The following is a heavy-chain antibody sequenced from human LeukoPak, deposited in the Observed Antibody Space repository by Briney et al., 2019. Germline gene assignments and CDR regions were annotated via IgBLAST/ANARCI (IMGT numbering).Heavy chain of an antibody. J-gene: IGHJ3*02. CDR2: IYYSGST. D-gene: IGHD6-6*01. CDR3: ARDPRSIAARLVGAFDI. Sequence: SETPSLTCTVSGGSISSGDYYWSWIRQPPGKGLEWIGYIYYSGSTYYNPSLKSRVTISVDTSKNQFSLKLSSVTAADTAVYYCARDPRSIAARLVGAFDIWGQGTMVTVSS. CDR1: GGSISSGDYY. V-gene: IGHV4-30-4*08.